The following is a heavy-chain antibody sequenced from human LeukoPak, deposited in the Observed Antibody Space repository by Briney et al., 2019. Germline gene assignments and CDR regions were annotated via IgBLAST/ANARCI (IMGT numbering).Heavy chain of an antibody. Sequence: ASVKVSCKVSGYTLTELSIHWVRQAPGKGLEWMGGFHPEDGETIYAQRFQGRVTMTEDTSTDTAYMELSSLRSEDAAVYYCATVSYYYDSSGYQGYFQHWGQGTLVTVSS. D-gene: IGHD3-22*01. CDR2: FHPEDGET. J-gene: IGHJ1*01. CDR3: ATVSYYYDSSGYQGYFQH. V-gene: IGHV1-24*01. CDR1: GYTLTELS.